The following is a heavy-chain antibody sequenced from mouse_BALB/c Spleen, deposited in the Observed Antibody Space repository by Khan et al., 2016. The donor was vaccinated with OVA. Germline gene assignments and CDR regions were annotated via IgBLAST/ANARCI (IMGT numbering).Heavy chain of an antibody. CDR3: ARIYGGDFDY. V-gene: IGHV3-2*02. D-gene: IGHD1-1*01. CDR2: ISYSGNT. CDR1: GYSITSDYV. J-gene: IGHJ2*01. Sequence: EVELVESGPGLVKPSQSLSLTCTVTGYSITSDYVWNWLRQFPGNKLEWMGYISYSGNTKYNPFLKSRTSITRDTSKNQFFLQFNPVTNEDTATFNCARIYGGDFDYWGQGTTLTVSS.